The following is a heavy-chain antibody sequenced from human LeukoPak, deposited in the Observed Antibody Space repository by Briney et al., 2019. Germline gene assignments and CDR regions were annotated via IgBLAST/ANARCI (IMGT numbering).Heavy chain of an antibody. Sequence: GGSLRLSCAASGFTFSSYAMHWVRQAPGKGLEWVAVISYDGSNKYYADSVKGRFTISRDNSKNTLYLQMNSLRAEDTAVYYCARHVLLWFGELYPYYLDYWGQGTLVTVSS. CDR3: ARHVLLWFGELYPYYLDY. V-gene: IGHV3-30-3*01. CDR2: ISYDGSNK. J-gene: IGHJ4*02. D-gene: IGHD3-10*01. CDR1: GFTFSSYA.